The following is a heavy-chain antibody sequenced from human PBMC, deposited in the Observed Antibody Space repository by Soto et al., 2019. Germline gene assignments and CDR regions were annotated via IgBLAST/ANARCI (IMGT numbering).Heavy chain of an antibody. CDR2: SSSYGSDT. CDR1: GFTFSRYW. J-gene: IGHJ6*02. V-gene: IGHV3-74*01. D-gene: IGHD3-16*01. CDR3: ASNYAYAEGYYWYGIDV. Sequence: EVQLVESGGGLVLPGGSLRLSCAASGFTFSRYWMHWVRQAPGKGLVWVSRSSSYGSDTHYADSMKGRFTISRDNAKNTLYLQMNSLRADDTAVYYCASNYAYAEGYYWYGIDVWGQGTKVTVSS.